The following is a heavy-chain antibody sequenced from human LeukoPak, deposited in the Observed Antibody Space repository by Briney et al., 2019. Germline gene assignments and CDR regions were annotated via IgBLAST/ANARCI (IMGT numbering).Heavy chain of an antibody. CDR2: IKRKSDGETS. J-gene: IGHJ4*02. V-gene: IGHV3-15*07. Sequence: GGSLRLSCAASGFIFSDVWMNWVRQAPGKGLEWVGCIKRKSDGETSAYAAPVKGRFTISRDDSKNTLFLQMNSLKTEDTAMYYCTADTPSSSSQAFDHWGQGTLVTVSS. CDR3: TADTPSSSSQAFDH. CDR1: GFIFSDVW. D-gene: IGHD6-19*01.